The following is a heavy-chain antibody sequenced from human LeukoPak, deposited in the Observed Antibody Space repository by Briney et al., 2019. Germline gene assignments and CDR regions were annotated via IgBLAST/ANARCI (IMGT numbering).Heavy chain of an antibody. CDR2: ISAYNGNT. D-gene: IGHD2-2*01. Sequence: ASVKVSCKASGYTFTSYGISWVRQAPGQGLEWMGWISAYNGNTNYAQKLQGRVTMTTDTSTSTAYMELRSLRSDDTAVYYCARDLRYYQPLDRGMFDYWGQGTLVTVSS. J-gene: IGHJ4*02. CDR1: GYTFTSYG. CDR3: ARDLRYYQPLDRGMFDY. V-gene: IGHV1-18*01.